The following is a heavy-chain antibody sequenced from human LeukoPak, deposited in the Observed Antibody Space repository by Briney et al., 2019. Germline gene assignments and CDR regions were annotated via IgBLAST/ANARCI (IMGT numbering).Heavy chain of an antibody. D-gene: IGHD3-3*01. CDR1: VYSFTAYY. CDR3: TRETGANYDPGAFDV. Sequence: ASVKVSCKASVYSFTAYYIHWVRQAPGQGLEWMGWINPKSGGTDSAEKFGGRVTMSRDTSLRTSYLEVRRLKSDDTAVYYCTRETGANYDPGAFDVWGQGTMVTVSS. V-gene: IGHV1-2*02. CDR2: INPKSGGT. J-gene: IGHJ3*01.